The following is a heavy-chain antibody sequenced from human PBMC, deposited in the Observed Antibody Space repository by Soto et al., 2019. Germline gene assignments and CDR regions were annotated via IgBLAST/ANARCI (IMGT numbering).Heavy chain of an antibody. D-gene: IGHD3-10*01. V-gene: IGHV1-24*01. J-gene: IGHJ4*02. Sequence: ASVKVSCKVSGYTLTELSMHWVRQAPGKGLEWMGGFDPEDGETIYAQKFQGRVTMTEDTSTDTAYMELSSLRSEDTAVYYCATDAVLGGSGSHPFDFWGQGTLVTVSS. CDR3: ATDAVLGGSGSHPFDF. CDR2: FDPEDGET. CDR1: GYTLTELS.